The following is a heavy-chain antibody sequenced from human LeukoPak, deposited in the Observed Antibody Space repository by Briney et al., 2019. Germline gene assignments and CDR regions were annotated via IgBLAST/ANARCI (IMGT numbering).Heavy chain of an antibody. J-gene: IGHJ4*02. Sequence: PGGSLRLSCAASGFTFSDYYMFWIRQAPGKGLEWISYISNSGSTMYYADSVKGRFIISRDNGKNSLYLQMNSLRAEDTAVYYCARDALGSYDYWGQGTLVTVSS. D-gene: IGHD3-10*01. CDR1: GFTFSDYY. CDR3: ARDALGSYDY. CDR2: ISNSGSTM. V-gene: IGHV3-11*01.